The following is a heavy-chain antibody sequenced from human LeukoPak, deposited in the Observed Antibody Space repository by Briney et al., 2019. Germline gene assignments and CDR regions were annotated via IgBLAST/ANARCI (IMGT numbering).Heavy chain of an antibody. V-gene: IGHV4-59*08. D-gene: IGHD6-19*01. J-gene: IGHJ4*02. Sequence: SETLSLTCTVSGGSISSYYWNWIRQPPGKGLEWIGYINYSGSTNYNPSLKNRVTISVDTSKNQFSLKLSSVTAADTAVYYCARLVGTELFDYWGQGTLVTVSS. CDR3: ARLVGTELFDY. CDR1: GGSISSYY. CDR2: INYSGST.